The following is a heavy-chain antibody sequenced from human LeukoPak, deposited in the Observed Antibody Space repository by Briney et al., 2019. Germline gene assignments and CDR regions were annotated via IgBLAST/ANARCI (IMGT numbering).Heavy chain of an antibody. CDR3: AKHSNWNAGVDWFDP. CDR2: IYTSGST. CDR1: GGSISSYY. D-gene: IGHD1-20*01. Sequence: SETLSLTCTVSGGSISSYYWSWIRQPAGKGLEWIGRIYTSGSTNYNPSLKSRVTMSVDTSKSQFSLKLSSVTAADTAVYYCAKHSNWNAGVDWFDPWGQGTLVTVSS. V-gene: IGHV4-4*07. J-gene: IGHJ5*02.